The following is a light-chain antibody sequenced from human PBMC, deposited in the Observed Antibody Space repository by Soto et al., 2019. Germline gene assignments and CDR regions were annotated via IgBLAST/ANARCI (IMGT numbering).Light chain of an antibody. J-gene: IGLJ1*01. CDR1: SSDVGGYAY. CDR3: CSSAGTYTYV. Sequence: QSVLTQPRSVSASPGQSVAISCTGTSSDVGGYAYVSWYQQHPGKAPKLMIYDVNKRPSGVPDRFSGSKSGNTASLTISGLQPEDEADYYCCSSAGTYTYVFGTGTKLTVL. CDR2: DVN. V-gene: IGLV2-11*01.